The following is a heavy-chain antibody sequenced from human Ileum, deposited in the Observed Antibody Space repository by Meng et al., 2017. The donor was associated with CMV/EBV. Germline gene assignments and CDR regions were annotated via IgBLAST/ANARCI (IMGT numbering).Heavy chain of an antibody. D-gene: IGHD2-2*01. CDR2: MNPNSGNT. Sequence: ASVKVSCKASGYTFTSYDINWVRQATGQGLEWMGWMNPNSGNTGYAQKFQGRVTMTRNTSISTAYMELSSLRSEDTAVYYCARRVPAAIRRAVGLWWFDPWGHGTRVTVSS. J-gene: IGHJ5*02. CDR1: GYTFTSYD. CDR3: ARRVPAAIRRAVGLWWFDP. V-gene: IGHV1-8*01.